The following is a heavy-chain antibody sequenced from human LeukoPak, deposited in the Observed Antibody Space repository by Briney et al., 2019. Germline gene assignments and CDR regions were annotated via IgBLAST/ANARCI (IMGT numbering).Heavy chain of an antibody. V-gene: IGHV4-4*07. D-gene: IGHD5-18*01. J-gene: IGHJ4*02. Sequence: SETLSLTCTVSGDSISSYYWSWIRQPAGKGLEWIGRIYTSGSTNYNPSLKSRVTISVDTSKNQFSLKLSSVTAADTAVYYCARVAIQLWTHDYWGQGTLVTVSS. CDR2: IYTSGST. CDR3: ARVAIQLWTHDY. CDR1: GDSISSYY.